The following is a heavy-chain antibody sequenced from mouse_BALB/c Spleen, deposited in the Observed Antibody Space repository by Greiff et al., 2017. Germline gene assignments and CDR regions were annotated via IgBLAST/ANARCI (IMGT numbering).Heavy chain of an antibody. CDR1: GFTFSSYT. J-gene: IGHJ4*01. Sequence: EVQGVESGGGLVQPGGSLKLSCAASGFTFSSYTMSWVRQTPEKRLEWVAYISNGGGSTYYPDTVKGRFTISRDNAKNTLYLQMSSLKSEDTAMYYCARWGNYAMDYWGQGTSVTVSS. CDR2: ISNGGGST. V-gene: IGHV5-12-2*01. CDR3: ARWGNYAMDY.